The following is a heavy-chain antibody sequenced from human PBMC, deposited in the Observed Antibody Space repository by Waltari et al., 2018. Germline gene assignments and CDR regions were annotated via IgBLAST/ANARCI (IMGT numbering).Heavy chain of an antibody. CDR2: INHSGST. Sequence: QVQLQQWGAGLLKPSETLSLTCAVYGGSFSGYYWSWIRQPPGKGLEWIGEINHSGSTNYNPSLSSRVTISVDTSKNQFSLKLSSVTAADTAVYYCARHRILFSVAGIRLYGMDVWGQGTTVTVSS. J-gene: IGHJ6*02. CDR3: ARHRILFSVAGIRLYGMDV. V-gene: IGHV4-34*01. CDR1: GGSFSGYY. D-gene: IGHD6-19*01.